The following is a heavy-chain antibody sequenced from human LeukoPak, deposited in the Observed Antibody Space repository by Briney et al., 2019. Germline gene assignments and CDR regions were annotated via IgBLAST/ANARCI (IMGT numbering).Heavy chain of an antibody. Sequence: GSSVKVSCKASGGTFSSYTINWVRQASGQGLEWMGRIIPILGIANYAQKFQGRVTITADKSTSTAYMELSSLRSEDTAVYYCARGGAIVVVPAAELRFDPWGQGTLVTVSS. CDR1: GGTFSSYT. V-gene: IGHV1-69*02. J-gene: IGHJ5*02. CDR2: IIPILGIA. CDR3: ARGGAIVVVPAAELRFDP. D-gene: IGHD2-2*01.